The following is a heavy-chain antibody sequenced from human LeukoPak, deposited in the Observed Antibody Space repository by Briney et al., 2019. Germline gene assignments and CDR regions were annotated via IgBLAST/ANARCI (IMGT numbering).Heavy chain of an antibody. V-gene: IGHV4-59*01. CDR3: AGARMTSEFVY. J-gene: IGHJ4*02. CDR1: HASIRTYY. CDR2: ACYSGST. Sequence: PSETLSLTCTVSHASIRTYYWSWIRQVPGKGLEWLGDACYSGSTNYNPSLKSRVTISLDTSNNQFSLKLNSATAADTAVYYCAGARMTSEFVYWGQGTLVTVSS.